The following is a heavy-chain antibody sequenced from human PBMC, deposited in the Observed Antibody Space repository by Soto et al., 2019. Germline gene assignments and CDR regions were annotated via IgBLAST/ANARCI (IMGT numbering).Heavy chain of an antibody. Sequence: EVQLVESGGGLVQPGGSLRLSCAASGFTFSSYSMNWVRQAPGKGLEWVSYISSSSSTIYYADSVKGRFTISRDNAKNSLYLQMNSLRDEDTAVYYCAREGYSYGYGYYGMDVWGQGTTVTVSS. CDR3: AREGYSYGYGYYGMDV. V-gene: IGHV3-48*02. J-gene: IGHJ6*02. CDR2: ISSSSSTI. CDR1: GFTFSSYS. D-gene: IGHD5-18*01.